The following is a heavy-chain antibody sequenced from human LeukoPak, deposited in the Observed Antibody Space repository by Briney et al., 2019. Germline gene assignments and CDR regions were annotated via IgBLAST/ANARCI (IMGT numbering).Heavy chain of an antibody. CDR3: AKDRLVRGVIITGHFDY. D-gene: IGHD3-10*01. V-gene: IGHV3-23*01. CDR2: ISGSGGST. CDR1: GFTFSSYG. J-gene: IGHJ4*02. Sequence: PGGSLRLSCAASGFTFSSYGMSWVRQAPGKGLEWVSAISGSGGSTYYADSVKGRFTISRDNSKNTLYLQMNSLRAEDTAVYYCAKDRLVRGVIITGHFDYWGRGTLVTVSS.